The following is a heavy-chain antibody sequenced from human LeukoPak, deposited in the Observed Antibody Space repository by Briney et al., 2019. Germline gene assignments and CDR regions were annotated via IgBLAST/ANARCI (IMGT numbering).Heavy chain of an antibody. J-gene: IGHJ4*02. CDR1: GFTFSNYG. D-gene: IGHD3-22*01. V-gene: IGHV3-30*18. CDR2: ISYDGNNK. Sequence: GRSLRLSCAASGFTFSNYGMHWVRQAPGKGLEWVAVISYDGNNKYYVDSVKGRITISRDNSKNTLYLQMNSLRAEDTAVYYCAKGSDSSGYSHPYYWGQGTLVTVSS. CDR3: AKGSDSSGYSHPYY.